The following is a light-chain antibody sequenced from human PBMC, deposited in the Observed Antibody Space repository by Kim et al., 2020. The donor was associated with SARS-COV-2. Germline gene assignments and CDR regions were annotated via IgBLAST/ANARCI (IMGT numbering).Light chain of an antibody. V-gene: IGKV2-28*01. J-gene: IGKJ2*01. CDR1: QSLQHSNGDIL. CDR3: VQVLRAPLS. CDR2: FGS. Sequence: EPASISCRSAQSLQHSNGDILLDWYVLKSGQSPQPLIFFGSNRASGVPDRFSGSASGTDFILKISRVEPEDVGIYYCVQVLRAPLSFGQGTKLEI.